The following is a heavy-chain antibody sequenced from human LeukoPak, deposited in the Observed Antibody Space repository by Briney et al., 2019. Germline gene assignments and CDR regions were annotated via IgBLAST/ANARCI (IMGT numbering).Heavy chain of an antibody. CDR1: GFTFTSSA. CDR2: IVVGSGNT. CDR3: AASAGPDYVWGSPDSTDY. J-gene: IGHJ4*02. D-gene: IGHD3-16*01. Sequence: GASVTVSCKASGFTFTSSAVQWVRQARGQRLEWIGWIVVGSGNTNYAQKFQERVTITRDMSTSTAYMELSSLGSEDTAVYYCAASAGPDYVWGSPDSTDYWGQGTLVTVSS. V-gene: IGHV1-58*01.